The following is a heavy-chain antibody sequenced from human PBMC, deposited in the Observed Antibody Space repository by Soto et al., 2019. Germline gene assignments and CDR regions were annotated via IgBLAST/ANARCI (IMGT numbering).Heavy chain of an antibody. Sequence: GASVKVSCKTSGYTFTNYYMHWVRQAPGQGLEWMGWINPNSGGTNYAQKFQGWVTMTRDTSISTAYMELSRLRSDDTAVYYCARDSRDGYNFPYFDYWGQGTLVTVSS. CDR3: ARDSRDGYNFPYFDY. D-gene: IGHD5-12*01. CDR2: INPNSGGT. CDR1: GYTFTNYY. V-gene: IGHV1-2*04. J-gene: IGHJ4*02.